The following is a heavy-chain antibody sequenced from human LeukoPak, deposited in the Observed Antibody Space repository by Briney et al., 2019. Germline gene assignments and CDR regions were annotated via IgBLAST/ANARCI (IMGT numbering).Heavy chain of an antibody. V-gene: IGHV1-18*01. Sequence: ASVKVSCKASGYTFTSYGISWVRQAPGQGLEWMRWITSYNGNTNYAQKLQGRVTMTTDTSTSTAYMELRSLRSDVTAVYYCARVLRSAAGTPWFDPWGQGTLVTVSS. CDR3: ARVLRSAAGTPWFDP. D-gene: IGHD6-13*01. J-gene: IGHJ5*02. CDR2: ITSYNGNT. CDR1: GYTFTSYG.